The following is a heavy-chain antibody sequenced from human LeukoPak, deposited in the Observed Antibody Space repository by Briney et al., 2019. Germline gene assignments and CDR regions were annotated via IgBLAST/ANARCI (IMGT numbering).Heavy chain of an antibody. D-gene: IGHD1-26*01. CDR3: ARQSSGRYSGPFDY. CDR2: IKQDGSEK. V-gene: IGHV3-7*01. J-gene: IGHJ4*02. CDR1: GFTFSSCW. Sequence: GGSLRLSCAASGFTFSSCWMSWVRQAPGRGLEWVASIKQDGSEKYYVDSVKGRFTISRDNAKNSLYLQMNSLRAEDTAVYYCARQSSGRYSGPFDYWGLGTLVTVSS.